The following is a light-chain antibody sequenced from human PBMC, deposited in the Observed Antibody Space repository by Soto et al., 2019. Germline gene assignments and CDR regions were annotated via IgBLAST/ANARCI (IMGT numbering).Light chain of an antibody. Sequence: FQMTQSPSTLSASVGDRVTITCRASQNIRSRLAWYQQKPGKAPKLLIYDASSLESGVPPRFSGSGSGTEFTLTISSLQPDDFSTYYCQQYNSYSTFGQGTKVDI. CDR1: QNIRSR. J-gene: IGKJ1*01. CDR3: QQYNSYST. CDR2: DAS. V-gene: IGKV1-5*01.